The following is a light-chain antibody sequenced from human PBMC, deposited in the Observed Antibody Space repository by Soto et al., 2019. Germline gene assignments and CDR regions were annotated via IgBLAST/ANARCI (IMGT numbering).Light chain of an antibody. Sequence: VLTQSPGTLSSSPGERATLSCMSSQSIISSFLAWYQQKPGQAPRLLIYGASSRATGIPARFSGSGSGTDFTLTISRLEPGDFAVYYCLHYGGSPLTFGQGTRLEIK. V-gene: IGKV3-20*01. J-gene: IGKJ5*01. CDR2: GAS. CDR3: LHYGGSPLT. CDR1: QSIISSF.